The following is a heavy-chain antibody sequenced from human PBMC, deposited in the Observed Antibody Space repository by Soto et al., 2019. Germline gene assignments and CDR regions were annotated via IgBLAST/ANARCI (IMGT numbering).Heavy chain of an antibody. D-gene: IGHD1-26*01. V-gene: IGHV3-23*01. CDR3: AKRSREGAYYYYYMDV. Sequence: EVQLLESGGGLVQPGGSLRLSCAASGFTFSSYAMSWVRQAPGKGLEWVSAISGSGGSTYYADSVKGRFTISRDNSKNTLYLQMNSLRAEDTAVYYCAKRSREGAYYYYYMDVWGKGTTVTVSS. CDR1: GFTFSSYA. CDR2: ISGSGGST. J-gene: IGHJ6*03.